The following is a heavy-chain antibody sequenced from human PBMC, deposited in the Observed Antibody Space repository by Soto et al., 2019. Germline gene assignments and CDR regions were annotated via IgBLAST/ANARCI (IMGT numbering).Heavy chain of an antibody. D-gene: IGHD3-16*01. Sequence: GSLRLSCAASGXSFSSYSINWVRQAPEKGLEWVSSFSSSSSYIYYADSVKGRFTISRDNAKNALYLQMNSLRDEDTAVYYCARDPGDYDYVWGSPYTYGMDVWGQGTTVTVSS. V-gene: IGHV3-21*01. J-gene: IGHJ6*02. CDR3: ARDPGDYDYVWGSPYTYGMDV. CDR2: FSSSSSYI. CDR1: GXSFSSYS.